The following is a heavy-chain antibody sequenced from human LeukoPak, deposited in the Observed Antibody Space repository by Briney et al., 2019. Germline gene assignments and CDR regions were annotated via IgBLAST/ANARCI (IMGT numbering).Heavy chain of an antibody. CDR1: GFTFSDYY. Sequence: GGSLRLSCAASGFTFSDYYMSWIRQAPGKGLEWVSHISSSGSTIYYADSVKGRFTISRDNAKNSLYLQMNSLRAEDTAVYYCARKLLRGSQAPWGQGTLVTVSS. CDR2: ISSSGSTI. D-gene: IGHD1-26*01. CDR3: ARKLLRGSQAP. J-gene: IGHJ4*02. V-gene: IGHV3-11*01.